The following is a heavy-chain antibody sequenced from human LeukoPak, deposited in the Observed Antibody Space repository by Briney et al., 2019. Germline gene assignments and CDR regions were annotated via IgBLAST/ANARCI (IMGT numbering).Heavy chain of an antibody. CDR3: ARDLHSGAYTFDY. CDR1: GFAFSSFS. CDR2: ISGDSSTI. V-gene: IGHV3-48*02. J-gene: IGHJ4*02. Sequence: PGGSLRLSSAASGFAFSSFSMNWVRQAPGKGLEWVSYISGDSSTIYYADSVKGRFTISRDSAKNSLYLQMSSLRDEDTAVYYCARDLHSGAYTFDYWGQGTLVTVSS. D-gene: IGHD1-26*01.